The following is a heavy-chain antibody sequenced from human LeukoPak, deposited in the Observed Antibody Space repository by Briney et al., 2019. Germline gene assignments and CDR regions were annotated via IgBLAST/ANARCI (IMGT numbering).Heavy chain of an antibody. V-gene: IGHV3-23*01. J-gene: IGHJ1*01. CDR3: AKGPDSSGWYAEYFQH. CDR2: ISGSGGST. CDR1: GLTFSNYA. Sequence: GGSLRLSCVVSGLTFSNYAMSWVRQAPGKGLEWVSAISGSGGSTYYADSVKGRFTISRDNSKNTLYLQMNSLRAEDTAVYYCAKGPDSSGWYAEYFQHWGQGTLVTVSS. D-gene: IGHD6-19*01.